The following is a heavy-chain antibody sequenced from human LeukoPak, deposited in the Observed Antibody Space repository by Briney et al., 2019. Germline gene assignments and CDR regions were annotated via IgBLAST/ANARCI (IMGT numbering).Heavy chain of an antibody. D-gene: IGHD1-26*01. Sequence: SQTLSLTCVISGDSVSSNSAAWNWIRKSPSRGLEWLGRTYYRSKWYYDYSVAVKSRVTINPDTSKNQFSLQLSSVTPEDTAVYYCVRDPVGGSTIFDCWGQGTQVTVSS. J-gene: IGHJ4*02. CDR1: GDSVSSNSAA. CDR3: VRDPVGGSTIFDC. V-gene: IGHV6-1*01. CDR2: TYYRSKWYY.